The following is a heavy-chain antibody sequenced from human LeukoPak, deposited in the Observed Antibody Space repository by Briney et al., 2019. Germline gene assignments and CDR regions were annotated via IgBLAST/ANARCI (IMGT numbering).Heavy chain of an antibody. Sequence: GGSLRLSCAASGFTFGSYGMSWVRQAPGKGLEWVSFITPNADRTSYADSVEGRFTISRDNPRNTLCMQMNSLRDEDTALYYCAIMHGYYDGSGYWVQWGQGTLVTVSS. CDR1: GFTFGSYG. J-gene: IGHJ1*01. V-gene: IGHV3-23*01. D-gene: IGHD3-22*01. CDR2: ITPNADRT. CDR3: AIMHGYYDGSGYWVQ.